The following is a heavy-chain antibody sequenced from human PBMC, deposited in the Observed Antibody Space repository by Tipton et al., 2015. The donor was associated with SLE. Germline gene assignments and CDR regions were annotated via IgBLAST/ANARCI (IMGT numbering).Heavy chain of an antibody. CDR2: IYYSGST. V-gene: IGHV4-39*07. CDR1: GGSISSSSYY. Sequence: LRLSCTVSGGSISSSSYYWGWIRQPPGKGLEWIGSIYYSGSTYYNPSLKSRVTISVDTSKNQFSLKLSSVTAADTAVYYCARDGSGSYYYYMDVWGKGTTVTVSS. CDR3: ARDGSGSYYYYMDV. D-gene: IGHD1-26*01. J-gene: IGHJ6*03.